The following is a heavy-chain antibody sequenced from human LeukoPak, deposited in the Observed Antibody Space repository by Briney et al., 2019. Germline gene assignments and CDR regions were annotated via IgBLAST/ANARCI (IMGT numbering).Heavy chain of an antibody. Sequence: SETLSLTCTVSGDSISTYYWSWIRQPPGKGLEWIGYVFHSGSTNYNPSLKSRVTILVDTSKNQFPLILTSVTAVDTAVYYCARAGNGYYPFDYWGQGTLVTVSS. V-gene: IGHV4-59*01. D-gene: IGHD3-22*01. CDR2: VFHSGST. CDR1: GDSISTYY. J-gene: IGHJ4*02. CDR3: ARAGNGYYPFDY.